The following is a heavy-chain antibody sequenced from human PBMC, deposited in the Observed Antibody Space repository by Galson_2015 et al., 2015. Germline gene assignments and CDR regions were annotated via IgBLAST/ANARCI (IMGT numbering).Heavy chain of an antibody. CDR3: AEERVGSQGAFDI. Sequence: SVKVSCKASGYTFTGYYMHWVRQAPGQGLEWMGWINPNSGGTNYAQKFQGWVTMTRDTSISTAYMELSRLRSDDTAVYYCAEERVGSQGAFDIWGQGPMVTVSS. CDR2: INPNSGGT. V-gene: IGHV1-2*04. CDR1: GYTFTGYY. J-gene: IGHJ3*02. D-gene: IGHD1-26*01.